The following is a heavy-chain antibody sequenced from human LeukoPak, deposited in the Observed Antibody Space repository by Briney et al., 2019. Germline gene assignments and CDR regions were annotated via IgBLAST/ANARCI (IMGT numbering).Heavy chain of an antibody. Sequence: SQTLSHTLIFTLGSIRSGSYYGSCIRQPAEKGLEGIGRIYTSWSTNYNPSLKSRVTISVDTSKNQFSLKLSSVTAARTAVYYCARNPSRVYGGFRLDYWGQGTLVTVSS. CDR2: IYTSWST. J-gene: IGHJ4*02. V-gene: IGHV4-61*02. D-gene: IGHD3-10*02. CDR1: LGSIRSGSYY. CDR3: ARNPSRVYGGFRLDY.